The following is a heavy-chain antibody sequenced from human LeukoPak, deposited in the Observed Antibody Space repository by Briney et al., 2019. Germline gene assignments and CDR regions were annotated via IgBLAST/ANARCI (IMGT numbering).Heavy chain of an antibody. CDR1: GGSISSSSYY. D-gene: IGHD3-10*01. V-gene: IGHV4-39*07. J-gene: IGHJ4*02. CDR3: ARDHSAMVRGVYFAY. CDR2: IYYSGST. Sequence: SETLSLTCTVSGGSISSSSYYWGWIRQPPGKGLEWSGSIYYSGSTYYNPSLKSPVTISVDTSKNQFSLKLSSVTAADTAVYYCARDHSAMVRGVYFAYWGQGTLVTVSS.